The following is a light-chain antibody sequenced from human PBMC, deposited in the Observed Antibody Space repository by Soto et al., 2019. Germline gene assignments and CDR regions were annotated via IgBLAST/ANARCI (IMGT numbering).Light chain of an antibody. J-gene: IGLJ1*01. CDR2: EVN. Sequence: QSVLTQPASVSGSPGQPITISCTGTSSDVGAYNYVSWYQLHPGKAPKLMIYEVNNRPSGVSHRFSGSKSGNTASLTFSGLQPEDEADYYCSSYTSDSIYVFGTGTKVTVL. CDR1: SSDVGAYNY. V-gene: IGLV2-14*01. CDR3: SSYTSDSIYV.